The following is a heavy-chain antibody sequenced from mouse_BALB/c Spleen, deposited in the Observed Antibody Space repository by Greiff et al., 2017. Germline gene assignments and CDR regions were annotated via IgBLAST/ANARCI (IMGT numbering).Heavy chain of an antibody. D-gene: IGHD1-2*01. J-gene: IGHJ4*01. CDR2: INPYNGDT. Sequence: VQLKQSGPELVKPGASVKISCKASGYSFTGYFMNWVKQSHGKSLEWIGRINPYNGDTFYNQKFKGKATLTVDKSSSTAHMELLSLTSEDSAVYYCGREDYGDYYAMDYWGQGTSVTVSS. CDR3: GREDYGDYYAMDY. V-gene: IGHV1-37*01. CDR1: GYSFTGYF.